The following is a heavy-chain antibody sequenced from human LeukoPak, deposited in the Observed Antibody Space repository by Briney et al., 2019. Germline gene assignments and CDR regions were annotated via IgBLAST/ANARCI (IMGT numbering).Heavy chain of an antibody. V-gene: IGHV3-23*01. CDR2: ISGSGGST. J-gene: IGHJ4*02. Sequence: PGGSLRLSCAASGFTFSSYAMSWVRQAPGKGLEWVSAISGSGGSTYHADSVKGRFTISRDNSKNTLYLQMNSLRAEDTAVYYCAKGTMVQGVISVFDYWGQGTLVTVSS. CDR1: GFTFSSYA. CDR3: AKGTMVQGVISVFDY. D-gene: IGHD3-10*01.